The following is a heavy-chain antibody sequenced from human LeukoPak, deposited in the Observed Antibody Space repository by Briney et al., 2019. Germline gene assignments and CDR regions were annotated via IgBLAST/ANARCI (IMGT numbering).Heavy chain of an antibody. CDR3: ARDGRGLGFYYYYMDV. J-gene: IGHJ6*03. CDR1: GYFISSGYY. V-gene: IGHV4-38-2*02. Sequence: SETLSLTCTVSGYFISSGYYWGWIRQPPGKGLEWIGSIYYSGSTYYNPSLKSRVTISVDTSKNQFSLKLSSVTAADTAVYYCARDGRGLGFYYYYMDVWGKGTTVTVSS. CDR2: IYYSGST.